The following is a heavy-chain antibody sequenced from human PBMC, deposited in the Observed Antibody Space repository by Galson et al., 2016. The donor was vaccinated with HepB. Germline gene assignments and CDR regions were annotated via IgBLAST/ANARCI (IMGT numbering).Heavy chain of an antibody. CDR2: TNPRGST. Sequence: SETLSLTCAVHGGSLSGEHWTWIRQPPGKGLEWIAETNPRGSTQYNSSLKSRVIISVDMSNNQFSLKLSSVTAADTAVYYCARSGSRYNWNDDTLGSYYYYFMDVWGKGTTVTVSS. D-gene: IGHD1-20*01. CDR3: ARSGSRYNWNDDTLGSYYYYFMDV. CDR1: GGSLSGEH. V-gene: IGHV4-34*01. J-gene: IGHJ6*04.